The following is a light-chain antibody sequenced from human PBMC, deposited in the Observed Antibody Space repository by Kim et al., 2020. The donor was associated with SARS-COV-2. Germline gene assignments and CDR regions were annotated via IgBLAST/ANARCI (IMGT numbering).Light chain of an antibody. V-gene: IGKV1-27*01. CDR2: AAS. Sequence: SASVGDRVTITGRASQGISNQLVWYQQKPGKVPKVLISAASTLQSGVPSRFSGSGSGTDFTLTISSLQPEDVATYYCQKYDIAPYTFGQGTKLEIK. J-gene: IGKJ2*01. CDR3: QKYDIAPYT. CDR1: QGISNQ.